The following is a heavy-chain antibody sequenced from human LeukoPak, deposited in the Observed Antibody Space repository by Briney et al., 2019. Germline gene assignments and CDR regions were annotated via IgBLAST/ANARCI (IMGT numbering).Heavy chain of an antibody. CDR1: GFTFSSYS. J-gene: IGHJ5*02. CDR2: ISSSSNTI. V-gene: IGHV3-48*02. Sequence: PGGSLRLSCAASGFTFSSYSMNWVRQAPGKGLEWVSYISSSSNTIYYADSVKGRFTISRDNAKNSLYLQMNSLRDEDTGVYYCAREAVNDYGDYVFWFGPWGQGTLVTVSS. D-gene: IGHD4-17*01. CDR3: AREAVNDYGDYVFWFGP.